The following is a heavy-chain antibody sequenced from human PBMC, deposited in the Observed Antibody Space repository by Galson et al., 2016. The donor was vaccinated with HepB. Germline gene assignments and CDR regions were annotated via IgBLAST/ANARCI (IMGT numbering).Heavy chain of an antibody. CDR3: ARDPRGSAWGGIDS. Sequence: SVKVSCKASGYTFTSYAMNWVRQAPGQGLEWMGWINTDTGNPTYVQGFTGRFVFSLDTSVSTAYLQISSLKPEDTAVYYCARDPRGSAWGGIDSWGRGTLATVSS. J-gene: IGHJ4*02. CDR2: INTDTGNP. D-gene: IGHD6-19*01. V-gene: IGHV7-4-1*02. CDR1: GYTFTSYA.